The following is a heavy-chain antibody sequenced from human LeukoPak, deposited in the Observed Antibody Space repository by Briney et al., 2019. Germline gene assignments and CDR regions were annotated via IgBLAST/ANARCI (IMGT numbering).Heavy chain of an antibody. CDR2: IYYSGST. CDR3: AISSRPCSSTSCRPFYFDY. D-gene: IGHD2-2*01. Sequence: SETLSLTCTVSGGSISSGGYCWSWIRQHPGKGLEWIGYIYYSGSTYYNPSLKSRVTISVDTSKNQFSLKLSSVTAADTAVYYCAISSRPCSSTSCRPFYFDYWGQGTLVTVSS. J-gene: IGHJ4*02. CDR1: GGSISSGGYC. V-gene: IGHV4-31*03.